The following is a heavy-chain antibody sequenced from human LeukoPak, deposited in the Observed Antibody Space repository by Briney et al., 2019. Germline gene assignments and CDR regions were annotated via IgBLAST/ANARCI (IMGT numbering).Heavy chain of an antibody. CDR1: GFTFSTDA. Sequence: GGSLRLSCAASGFTFSTDAMSWVRQAPGKGLELVSAISDNGAYMYYADSVKGRFTISRDNSKNMLYLQMNSLRAEDTATYYCAKEYHDILTGYQTTFDYWGRGTPVTVSS. CDR2: ISDNGAYM. J-gene: IGHJ4*02. V-gene: IGHV3-23*01. D-gene: IGHD3-9*01. CDR3: AKEYHDILTGYQTTFDY.